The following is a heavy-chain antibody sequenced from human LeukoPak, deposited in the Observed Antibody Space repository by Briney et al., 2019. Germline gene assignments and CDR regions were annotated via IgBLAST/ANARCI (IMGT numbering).Heavy chain of an antibody. CDR2: IYSGGST. Sequence: GGSLRLSCAASGFTVSSNYMSWVRQAPGKGVEWVSVIYSGGSTYYADSVKGRFTISRDNSKNTLYLQMNSLRAEDTAVYYCARDPAAAGFFDIWGQGTMVTVSS. CDR3: ARDPAAAGFFDI. J-gene: IGHJ3*02. CDR1: GFTVSSNY. V-gene: IGHV3-53*01. D-gene: IGHD6-13*01.